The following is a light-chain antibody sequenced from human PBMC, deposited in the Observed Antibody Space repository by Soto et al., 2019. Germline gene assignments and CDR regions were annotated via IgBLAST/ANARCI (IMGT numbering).Light chain of an antibody. V-gene: IGKV1-5*01. CDR3: QQYDYSRT. CDR2: DVS. J-gene: IGKJ1*01. Sequence: DLPMAQSPSAPSASVGDTLTIPCRASQSIAASLAWYQHKPGEAPKLLIYDVSSLETGVPSRFSGSGSGTEFSLTIRGLQPDDFATYYCQQYDYSRTFGQGTKVDIK. CDR1: QSIAAS.